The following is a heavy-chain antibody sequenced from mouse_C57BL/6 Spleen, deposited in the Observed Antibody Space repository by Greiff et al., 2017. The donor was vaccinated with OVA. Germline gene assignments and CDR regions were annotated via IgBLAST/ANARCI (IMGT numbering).Heavy chain of an antibody. V-gene: IGHV1-20*01. J-gene: IGHJ2*01. CDR2: INPYNGDT. CDR3: AREWDGNYLDY. D-gene: IGHD2-1*01. CDR1: GYSFTGYF. Sequence: VQLQQSGPELVKPGDSVKISCKASGYSFTGYFMNWVMQSHGKSLEWIGRINPYNGDTFFNQKLKGKATLTVDMSSRTARLELQSLTTEDSAIYYCAREWDGNYLDYWGQGTTLTVSS.